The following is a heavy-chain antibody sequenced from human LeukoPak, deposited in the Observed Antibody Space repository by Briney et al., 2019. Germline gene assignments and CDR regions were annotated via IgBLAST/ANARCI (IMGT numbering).Heavy chain of an antibody. CDR3: ARTYCSSTSCYRRYYYYMDV. D-gene: IGHD2-2*01. CDR1: GGSISSHY. Sequence: SETLSLTCTVSGGSISSHYWSWIRQPPGKGLEWIGYIYYSGSTNYNPSLKSRVTISVDTSKNQFSLKPSSVTAADTAVYYCARTYCSSTSCYRRYYYYMDVWGKGTTVTVSS. J-gene: IGHJ6*03. V-gene: IGHV4-59*11. CDR2: IYYSGST.